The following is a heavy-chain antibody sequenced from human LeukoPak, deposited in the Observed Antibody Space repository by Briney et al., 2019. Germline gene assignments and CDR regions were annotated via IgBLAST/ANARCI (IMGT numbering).Heavy chain of an antibody. D-gene: IGHD1-26*01. CDR1: GFTFSNYN. CDR3: ARRRVGATQKYFDY. J-gene: IGHJ4*02. CDR2: ISSTSSTI. Sequence: GGSLRLSCAASGFTFSNYNMNWVRQAPGKGLEWVSYISSTSSTIYYADSVKGRFTISRDNAKNSLYLQMNSLRAEDTAVYYCARRRVGATQKYFDYWGQGTLVTVSS. V-gene: IGHV3-48*01.